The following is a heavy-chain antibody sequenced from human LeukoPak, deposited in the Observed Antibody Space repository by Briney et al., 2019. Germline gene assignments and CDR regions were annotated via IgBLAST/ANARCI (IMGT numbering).Heavy chain of an antibody. CDR2: IWYDGSNK. D-gene: IGHD3-22*01. CDR3: ARVSYYYDSSGYHFDY. Sequence: PGGSLRLSWAASGFTFSSYGMHWVRQAPGKGLEWVAAIWYDGSNKYYADSVKGRFTISRDNSKNTLYLQMNSLRAEDTAVYYCARVSYYYDSSGYHFDYWGQGALVTVSS. CDR1: GFTFSSYG. J-gene: IGHJ4*02. V-gene: IGHV3-33*01.